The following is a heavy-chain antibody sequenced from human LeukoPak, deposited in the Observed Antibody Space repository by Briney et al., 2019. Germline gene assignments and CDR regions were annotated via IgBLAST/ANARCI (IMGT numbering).Heavy chain of an antibody. J-gene: IGHJ4*02. Sequence: PSETLSLTCTVSGGSISSYYWSWIRQPPGKGLEWIGNIYDSGSTNYNPSLKSRVTISVDTPKNQCSLKLSSVTAADTAVYYCARQSISGSSLSYFDYWGQGTLVNVSS. CDR3: ARQSISGSSLSYFDY. CDR1: GGSISSYY. CDR2: IYDSGST. V-gene: IGHV4-59*01. D-gene: IGHD3-22*01.